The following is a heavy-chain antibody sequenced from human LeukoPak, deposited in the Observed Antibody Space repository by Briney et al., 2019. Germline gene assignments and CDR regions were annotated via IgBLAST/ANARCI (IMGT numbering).Heavy chain of an antibody. Sequence: ASVKVSCKASGYTFTSYGISWVRQAPGQGLEWMGWISAYNGNTNYAQKLQGRVTMTTDTSTSTAYMELSSLRSEDTAVYYCAREATLYYFDYWGQGTLVTVSS. CDR2: ISAYNGNT. CDR1: GYTFTSYG. J-gene: IGHJ4*02. CDR3: AREATLYYFDY. D-gene: IGHD5-12*01. V-gene: IGHV1-18*01.